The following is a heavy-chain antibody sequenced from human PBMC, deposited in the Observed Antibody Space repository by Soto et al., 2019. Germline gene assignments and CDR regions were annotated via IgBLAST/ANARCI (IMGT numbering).Heavy chain of an antibody. CDR3: AKDLSIAALDFDY. V-gene: IGHV3-30*18. CDR2: ISFDGSNK. CDR1: GFTFNIYG. Sequence: GGSLRLSCAASGFTFNIYGMHWVRQAPGKGLEWVAVISFDGSNKYYADSVKGRFTISRDNSKNTLYLQLNSLRAEDTAVYYCAKDLSIAALDFDYWGQGTLVTVSS. D-gene: IGHD6-6*01. J-gene: IGHJ4*02.